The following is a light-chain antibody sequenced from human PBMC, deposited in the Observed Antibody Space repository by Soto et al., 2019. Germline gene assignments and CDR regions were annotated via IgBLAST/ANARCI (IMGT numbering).Light chain of an antibody. CDR2: GAS. V-gene: IGKV3-20*01. CDR1: QSVSSN. J-gene: IGKJ5*01. Sequence: EIVLTQSPGTLSLSPGKRATLSCRASQSVSSNLAWYQQKPGQAPRLLIDGASSRATGIPDRFSGSGSGTDFTLTISRLEPEDFAVYYCQQYGSSPSAFGQGTRLEIK. CDR3: QQYGSSPSA.